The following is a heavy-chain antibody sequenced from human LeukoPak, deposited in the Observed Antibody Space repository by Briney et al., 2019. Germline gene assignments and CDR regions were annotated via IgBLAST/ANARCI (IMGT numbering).Heavy chain of an antibody. D-gene: IGHD2-2*02. CDR3: ARRDIVVVPASILGAFDI. Sequence: GGSLRLSCAASGFTFDDYGMSWVRQAPGKGLEWVSGINWNGGSTGYADSVKGRFTISRDNAKNSLYLQMNSLRAEDTALYYCARRDIVVVPASILGAFDIWGQGTMVTVSS. CDR1: GFTFDDYG. J-gene: IGHJ3*02. V-gene: IGHV3-20*04. CDR2: INWNGGST.